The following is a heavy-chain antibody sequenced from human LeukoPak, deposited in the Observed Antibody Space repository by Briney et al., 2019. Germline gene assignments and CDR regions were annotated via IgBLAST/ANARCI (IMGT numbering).Heavy chain of an antibody. CDR2: ISGSGGST. CDR3: ASTEGGIARYDH. J-gene: IGHJ4*02. Sequence: GGSLRLSCAASGFTFISYGIHWVRQAPGKGLEWVSAISGSGGSTYYADSVKGRFTISRDNSKNTLYLQMNSLRAEDTAVYYCASTEGGIARYDHWGQGTLVTVSS. D-gene: IGHD6-13*01. V-gene: IGHV3-23*01. CDR1: GFTFISYG.